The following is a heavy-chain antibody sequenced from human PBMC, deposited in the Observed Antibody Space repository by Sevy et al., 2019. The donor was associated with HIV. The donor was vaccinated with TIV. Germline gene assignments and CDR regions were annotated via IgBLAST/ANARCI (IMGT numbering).Heavy chain of an antibody. CDR2: IYSDGST. Sequence: GGSLRLSCAASGFTVSDNYMSWVRQAPGKELEWVSVIYSDGSTYYADSVKGRFTISRDNSKNTLYLQMNSLRAEDTAVYYCANHASDYDSSGYLERDAFDIWGQGTMVTVSS. J-gene: IGHJ3*02. CDR1: GFTVSDNY. D-gene: IGHD3-22*01. V-gene: IGHV3-53*01. CDR3: ANHASDYDSSGYLERDAFDI.